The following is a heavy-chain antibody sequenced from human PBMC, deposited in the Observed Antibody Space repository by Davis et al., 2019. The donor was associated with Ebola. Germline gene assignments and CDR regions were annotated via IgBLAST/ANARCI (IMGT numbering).Heavy chain of an antibody. J-gene: IGHJ6*02. CDR2: IKQDGSQK. CDR3: ARVSYRLPFFVVSTATHYYYAMDV. Sequence: PGGSLRLSCATSGFNFRNYWMTWVRQAPGRGLEWVANIKQDGSQKYYVDSVKGRFTVSRDNAKNSLDLQLNSLRAEDTAVYYCARVSYRLPFFVVSTATHYYYAMDVWGQGTTVTVSS. V-gene: IGHV3-7*01. D-gene: IGHD2-15*01. CDR1: GFNFRNYW.